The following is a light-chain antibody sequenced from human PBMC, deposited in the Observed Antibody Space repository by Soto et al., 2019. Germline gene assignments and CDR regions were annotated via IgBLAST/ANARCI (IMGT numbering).Light chain of an antibody. V-gene: IGKV2-28*01. CDR1: QRLLHRNGKNY. CDR2: LGS. Sequence: DIVMTQSPCSLAVTPGEAASISCMSSQRLLHRNGKNYLDWYLQKPGQSPQLLIYLGSSRASGVPDRVSGSGSGTDFTLKIGRVEAEDVGIYYCMQGLQSTITFGQGTRLEIK. CDR3: MQGLQSTIT. J-gene: IGKJ5*01.